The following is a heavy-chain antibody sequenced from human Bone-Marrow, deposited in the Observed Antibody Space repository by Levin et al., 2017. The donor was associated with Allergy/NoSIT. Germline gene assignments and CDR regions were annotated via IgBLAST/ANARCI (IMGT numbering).Heavy chain of an antibody. D-gene: IGHD3-22*01. Sequence: GGSLRLSCAASGFTFSSYSMNWVRQAPGKGLEWVSSISSSSSYIYYADSVKGRFTISRDNAKNSLYLQMNSLRAEDTAVYYCARNPLPDSSGDLNDYWGQGTLVTVSS. CDR3: ARNPLPDSSGDLNDY. J-gene: IGHJ4*02. CDR1: GFTFSSYS. V-gene: IGHV3-21*01. CDR2: ISSSSSYI.